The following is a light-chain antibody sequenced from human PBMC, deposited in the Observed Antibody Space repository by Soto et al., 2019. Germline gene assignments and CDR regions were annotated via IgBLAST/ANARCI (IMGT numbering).Light chain of an antibody. CDR1: SSNIGSNT. Sequence: QSVLTQPPSASGTPGQRVTISCSGSSSNIGSNTVNWYQQLPGTAPKLLIYSNNYRPSGVPDRFSGSNSGTSASLAISGLQSEDEADYYCATWDDSLNGYAFGTGTKVTVL. CDR2: SNN. J-gene: IGLJ1*01. V-gene: IGLV1-44*01. CDR3: ATWDDSLNGYA.